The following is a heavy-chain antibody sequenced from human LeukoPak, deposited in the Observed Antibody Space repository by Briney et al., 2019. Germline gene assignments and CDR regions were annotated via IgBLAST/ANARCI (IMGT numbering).Heavy chain of an antibody. V-gene: IGHV3-33*01. Sequence: GGSLRLSCAGSGFTFGGYGMHWFRQTPGKGLEWVAVIAYDGSRAFYADSVKGRFTISRDNSKNTMSVQMDDLRAEDTAVYYCTRYNNDHFDYWGQGTLVTASS. CDR2: IAYDGSRA. CDR3: TRYNNDHFDY. CDR1: GFTFGGYG. D-gene: IGHD1-14*01. J-gene: IGHJ4*02.